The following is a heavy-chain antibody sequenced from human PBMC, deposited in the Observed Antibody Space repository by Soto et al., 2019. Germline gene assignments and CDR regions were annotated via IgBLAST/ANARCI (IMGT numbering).Heavy chain of an antibody. J-gene: IGHJ6*02. D-gene: IGHD3-10*01. CDR3: ASSSGDLDVYGMDI. CDR1: GFSFSRDA. V-gene: IGHV3-23*01. CDR2: ATGGGHTT. Sequence: PGGSLSLSCAASGFSFSRDAMNWVRQAPGTGLGLVSTATGGGHTTYNADSVTGRFTISRDNSKNTLYLQMNNLRAEDTAIYYCASSSGDLDVYGMDIWGQGTTVTVSS.